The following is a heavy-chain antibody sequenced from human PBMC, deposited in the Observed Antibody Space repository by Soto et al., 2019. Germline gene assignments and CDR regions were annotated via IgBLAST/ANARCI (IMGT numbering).Heavy chain of an antibody. Sequence: PGGSLRLSCAASGFSFSSLATSWVSQAPGKGLEWVSSISGRGVDTLYADSVKGRFTISRDNSRNTLYLQVNSLRAEDTAVYYCAKDQTDVTLFDHWGQGTLVTVSS. V-gene: IGHV3-23*01. CDR1: GFSFSSLA. CDR2: ISGRGVDT. D-gene: IGHD2-21*02. J-gene: IGHJ4*02. CDR3: AKDQTDVTLFDH.